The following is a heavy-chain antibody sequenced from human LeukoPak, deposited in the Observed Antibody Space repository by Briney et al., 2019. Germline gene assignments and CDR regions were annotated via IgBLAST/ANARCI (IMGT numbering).Heavy chain of an antibody. CDR1: GFTFDDYA. CDR2: ISWNSGSI. CDR3: AKDSSGFYNWFDP. J-gene: IGHJ5*02. V-gene: IGHV3-9*01. Sequence: GGSLRLSCAASGFTFDDYAMHWVRQAPGKGLEWVSGISWNSGSIGYADSVEGRFTISKDNAKNSLYLQMNSLRAEDTALYYCAKDSSGFYNWFDPWGQGTLVTLSS. D-gene: IGHD3-10*01.